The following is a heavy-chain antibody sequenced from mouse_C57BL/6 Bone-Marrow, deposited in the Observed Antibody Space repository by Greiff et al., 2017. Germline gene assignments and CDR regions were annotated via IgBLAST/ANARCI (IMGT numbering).Heavy chain of an antibody. CDR2: ISYDGSN. Sequence: EVKLQESGPGLVKPSQSLSLTCSVTGYSITSGYYWNWIRQFPGNKLEWMGYISYDGSNNYNPSLKNRISIARDTSKNQFFLKLNSVTAEDTATYYCARRVDVWGTGTTVTVTS. CDR3: ARRVDV. J-gene: IGHJ1*03. CDR1: GYSITSGYY. V-gene: IGHV3-6*01.